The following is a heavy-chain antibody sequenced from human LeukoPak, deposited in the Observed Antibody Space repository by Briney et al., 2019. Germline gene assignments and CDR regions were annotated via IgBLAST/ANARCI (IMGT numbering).Heavy chain of an antibody. CDR3: AGSSTAVTTPGWFDP. J-gene: IGHJ5*02. D-gene: IGHD4-17*01. CDR2: IIPIFGTA. V-gene: IGHV1-69*05. CDR1: GGTFSSYA. Sequence: ASVKVSCKASGGTFSSYAISWVRQAPGQGLEWMGGIIPIFGTANYAQKFQGRVTITTDESTSTAYMELSSLRSEDTAVYYCAGSSTAVTTPGWFDPWGQGTLVTVAS.